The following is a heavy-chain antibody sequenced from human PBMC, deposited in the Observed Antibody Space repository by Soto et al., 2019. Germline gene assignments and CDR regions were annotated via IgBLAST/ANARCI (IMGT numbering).Heavy chain of an antibody. CDR2: IHTSGST. CDR3: ARANDITPSE. Sequence: SETLSLTCSVSGGSISSYYWTWIRQPAGKGLEWIGRIHTSGSTNYNPSLKSRVTMSVDTSKRQFSLKVSSVTAADTAVYYCARANDITPSEWGQGTLVTVSS. J-gene: IGHJ4*02. V-gene: IGHV4-4*07. CDR1: GGSISSYY.